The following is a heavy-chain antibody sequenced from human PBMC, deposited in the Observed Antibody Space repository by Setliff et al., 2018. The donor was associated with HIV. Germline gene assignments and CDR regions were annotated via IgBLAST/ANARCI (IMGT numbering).Heavy chain of an antibody. CDR2: IYYNGNT. CDR3: AKRPGYGYPFHI. Sequence: PSETLSLTGTVSGGSISSTTYGWGWIRHPPGKGLEWLGTIYYNGNTFYDPSLKSRVTISIDMSKNQFSLKLTSVAAADTAVYYCAKRPGYGYPFHIWGQGTMVTVSS. V-gene: IGHV4-39*01. D-gene: IGHD5-18*01. J-gene: IGHJ3*02. CDR1: GGSISSTTYG.